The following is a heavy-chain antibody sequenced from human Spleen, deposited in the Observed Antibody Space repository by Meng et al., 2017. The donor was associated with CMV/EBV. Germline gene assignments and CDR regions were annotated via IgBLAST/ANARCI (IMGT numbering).Heavy chain of an antibody. D-gene: IGHD3-10*01. CDR2: IRYDGSNK. J-gene: IGHJ4*02. Sequence: GESLKISCAASGFTFSSYGMHWVRQAPGKGLEWVAFIRYDGSNKYYADSVKGRFTISRDNSKNTLYLQMNSLRAEDTAVYYCAKVFYYGSGSYPPTIDYWGQGTLVTVSS. V-gene: IGHV3-30*02. CDR3: AKVFYYGSGSYPPTIDY. CDR1: GFTFSSYG.